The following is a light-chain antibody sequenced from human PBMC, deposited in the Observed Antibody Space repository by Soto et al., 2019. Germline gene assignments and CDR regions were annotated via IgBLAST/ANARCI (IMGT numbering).Light chain of an antibody. CDR3: QQSFSPLTFGGGTPQLT. CDR1: QGISNY. V-gene: IGKV1-27*01. J-gene: IGKJ4*01. CDR2: AAS. Sequence: DIQMTQSPSSLSAFVGDRVTITCRASQGISNYLAWYQQKPGRVPKLLIYAASTLQSGVPSRFSGSGSGTDFTLTISSLQPEDVATYYCQQSFSPLTFGGGTPQLTFGGGTKVDIK.